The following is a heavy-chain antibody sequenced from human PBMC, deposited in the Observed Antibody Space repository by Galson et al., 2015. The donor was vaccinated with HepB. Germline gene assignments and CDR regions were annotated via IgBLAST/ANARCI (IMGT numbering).Heavy chain of an antibody. CDR2: TRNKANSYTT. Sequence: LRLSCAASGFTFSDHYMDWVRQAPGKGLEWVGRTRNKANSYTTEYAASVKGRFTISRDDSKNSLYLQMNSLKTEDTAVYYCAIVYSGYDYGFDYWGQGTLVTVSS. CDR1: GFTFSDHY. CDR3: AIVYSGYDYGFDY. D-gene: IGHD5-12*01. J-gene: IGHJ4*02. V-gene: IGHV3-72*01.